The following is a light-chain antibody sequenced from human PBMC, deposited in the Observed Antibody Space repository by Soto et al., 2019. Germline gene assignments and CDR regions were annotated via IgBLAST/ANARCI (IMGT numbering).Light chain of an antibody. Sequence: QSALTQPASVAGSPGQSITISCTGTNSDVESYDFVSWYQQHPGKVPTLIIYDVTRRPSGVSNRFSGSKSGNTASLTISGLQAEDEADYYCCSYAGSNTPFVFGSGTKVTV. CDR1: NSDVESYDF. CDR3: CSYAGSNTPFV. J-gene: IGLJ1*01. V-gene: IGLV2-23*02. CDR2: DVT.